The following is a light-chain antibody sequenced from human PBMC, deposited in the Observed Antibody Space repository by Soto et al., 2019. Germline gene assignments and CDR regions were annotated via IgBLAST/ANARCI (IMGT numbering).Light chain of an antibody. V-gene: IGKV3-11*01. J-gene: IGKJ4*01. Sequence: IVFAQSPATQSMSTGARPTLSCRASQSVSSYLAWYQQKPGQAPRLLIYDASNRATGIPARFSGSGSGTDFTLTISSLEPEDFAVYYCQQRSNWPLTFGGVAKVDI. CDR1: QSVSSY. CDR3: QQRSNWPLT. CDR2: DAS.